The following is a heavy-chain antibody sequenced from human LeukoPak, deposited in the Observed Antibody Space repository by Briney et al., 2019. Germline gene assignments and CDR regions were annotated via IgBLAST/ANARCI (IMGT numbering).Heavy chain of an antibody. D-gene: IGHD3-10*01. J-gene: IGHJ3*02. Sequence: SETLSLTCTVSGGSISSYYWSWIRQPPGKGLEWIGRIYTSGSTNYNPSLKSRVTISVDTSKNQFSLKLSSVTAADTAVYYCARETVRGVISDAFDIWGQGTMVTVSS. V-gene: IGHV4-4*08. CDR1: GGSISSYY. CDR3: ARETVRGVISDAFDI. CDR2: IYTSGST.